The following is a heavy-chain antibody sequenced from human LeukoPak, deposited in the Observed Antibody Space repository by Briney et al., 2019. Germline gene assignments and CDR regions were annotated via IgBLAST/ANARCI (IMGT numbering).Heavy chain of an antibody. CDR1: GFTFSSYA. CDR2: ISYDGSNK. V-gene: IGHV3-30-3*01. D-gene: IGHD6-19*01. CDR3: ARDPEEWLVPIDY. J-gene: IGHJ4*02. Sequence: GRSLRLSCAASGFTFSSYAMHWVRQAPGKGLEWVAVISYDGSNKYYADSVKGRFTISRDNSKNTLYLQMNSLRAEDTAVYYCARDPEEWLVPIDYWGQGTLVTVSS.